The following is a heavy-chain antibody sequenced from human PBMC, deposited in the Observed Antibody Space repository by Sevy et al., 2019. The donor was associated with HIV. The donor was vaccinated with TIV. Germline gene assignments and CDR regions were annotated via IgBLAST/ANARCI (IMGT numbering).Heavy chain of an antibody. J-gene: IGHJ3*01. CDR3: VRDQGYCYTNTCYGGSVNAFDV. Sequence: GGSLRLSCAASAFTFSDYAMHWVRQVPGKGLEWVSGISWNSEAVGYADSVKGRFTISRDNAHHSLYLQLNSLRVEDTALYYCVRDQGYCYTNTCYGGSVNAFDVWGRGTMVTVSS. CDR2: ISWNSEAV. CDR1: AFTFSDYA. D-gene: IGHD2-15*01. V-gene: IGHV3-9*01.